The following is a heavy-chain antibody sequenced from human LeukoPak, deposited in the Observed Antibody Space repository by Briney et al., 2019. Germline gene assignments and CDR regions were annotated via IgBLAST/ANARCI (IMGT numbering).Heavy chain of an antibody. CDR1: GGSISSYY. J-gene: IGHJ4*02. Sequence: SETLSLTCTVSGGSISSYYWSWIRQPPGKGLEWIGYIYYGGSTNYNPSLKSRVTISVDTSKNQFSLKLSSVTAADTAVYYCARTPSPDAVVTPPYYFDYWGQGTLVTVSS. CDR3: ARTPSPDAVVTPPYYFDY. V-gene: IGHV4-59*01. D-gene: IGHD4-23*01. CDR2: IYYGGST.